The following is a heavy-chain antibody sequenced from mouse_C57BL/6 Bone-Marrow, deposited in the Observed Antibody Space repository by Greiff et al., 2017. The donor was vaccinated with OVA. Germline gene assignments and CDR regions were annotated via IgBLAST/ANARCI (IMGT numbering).Heavy chain of an antibody. J-gene: IGHJ1*03. CDR3: ADGSSSYWYFDV. D-gene: IGHD1-1*01. Sequence: EVQLQQSGPVLVKPGASVKMSCKASGYTFTDYYMNWVKQSHGKSLEWIGVINPYNGGTSYNQKFKGKATLTVDKSSSTAYMELNSLTSEDSAVYYCADGSSSYWYFDVWGTGTTVTVSS. CDR1: GYTFTDYY. V-gene: IGHV1-19*01. CDR2: INPYNGGT.